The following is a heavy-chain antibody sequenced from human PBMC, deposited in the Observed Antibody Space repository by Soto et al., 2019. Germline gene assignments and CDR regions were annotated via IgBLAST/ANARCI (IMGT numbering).Heavy chain of an antibody. CDR3: AREGGIAVAGTLTRYYYYMDV. CDR1: GYTFTSYG. J-gene: IGHJ6*03. D-gene: IGHD6-19*01. V-gene: IGHV1-18*01. CDR2: ISAYNGNT. Sequence: ASVKVSCKASGYTFTSYGISWVRQAPGQGLEWMGWISAYNGNTNYAQKLQGRVTMTTDTSTSTAYMELRSLRSDDTAVYYCAREGGIAVAGTLTRYYYYMDVWGKGTTVTVPS.